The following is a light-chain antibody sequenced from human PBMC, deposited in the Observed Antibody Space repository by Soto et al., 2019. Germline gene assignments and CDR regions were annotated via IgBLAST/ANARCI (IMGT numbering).Light chain of an antibody. CDR3: QQANSFPRT. V-gene: IGKV1D-12*01. Sequence: DXQMTQSPSSVSASVGDRVTITCRASQAISTWLAWYQQNPGKAPKLLIYSASNLQSGVPSRFSGSGSGTDFTLTISSLQPEDFATYYCQQANSFPRTFGQGTKVEI. J-gene: IGKJ1*01. CDR1: QAISTW. CDR2: SAS.